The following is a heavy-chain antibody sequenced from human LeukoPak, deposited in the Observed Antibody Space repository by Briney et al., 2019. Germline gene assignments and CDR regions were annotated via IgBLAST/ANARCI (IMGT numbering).Heavy chain of an antibody. CDR2: IIPIFGTA. Sequence: SVKVSCKASGGTFSSYAISWVRQAPGQGLEWMGGIIPIFGTANYAQKFQGRVTITADESTSTAYMELGSLRSEDTAVYYCARDQGAYGGNSDYWGQGTLVTVSS. V-gene: IGHV1-69*01. CDR1: GGTFSSYA. J-gene: IGHJ4*02. D-gene: IGHD4-23*01. CDR3: ARDQGAYGGNSDY.